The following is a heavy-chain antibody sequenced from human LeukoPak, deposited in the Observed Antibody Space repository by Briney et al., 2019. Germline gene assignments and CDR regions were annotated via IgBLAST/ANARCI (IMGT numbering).Heavy chain of an antibody. V-gene: IGHV4-59*01. D-gene: IGHD1-26*01. J-gene: IGHJ6*02. CDR1: GGSINDFY. Sequence: SETLSLTCTVSGGSINDFYWTWLRQPPGKGLEWLGYIFYSGSANSNPSLESRVTISVDTSKNQFSLKLSSVTAADTAAYYCARLRSGSTPPPPHYYYGLDVWGQGTTVIVSS. CDR3: ARLRSGSTPPPPHYYYGLDV. CDR2: IFYSGSA.